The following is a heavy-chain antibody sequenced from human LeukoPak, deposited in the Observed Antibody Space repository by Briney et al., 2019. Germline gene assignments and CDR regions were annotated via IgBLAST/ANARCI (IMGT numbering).Heavy chain of an antibody. J-gene: IGHJ4*02. V-gene: IGHV1-18*01. D-gene: IGHD5-18*01. CDR2: ISAYNGNT. CDR3: AREGGGYSYGLPFDY. CDR1: GYTFTSYG. Sequence: ASVKVSCKASGYTFTSYGISWVRQAPGQGLEWTGWISAYNGNTNYAQKLQGRVTMTTDTSTSTAYMELRSLRSDDTAVYYCAREGGGYSYGLPFDYWGQGTLVTVSS.